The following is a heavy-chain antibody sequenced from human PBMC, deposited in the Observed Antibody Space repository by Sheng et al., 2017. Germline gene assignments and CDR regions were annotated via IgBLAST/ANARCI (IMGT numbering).Heavy chain of an antibody. CDR2: IKSKTDGGTT. D-gene: IGHD1-26*01. CDR1: GFTFSNAW. CDR3: TTGMGGSYPFDY. J-gene: IGHJ4*02. V-gene: IGHV3-15*01. Sequence: EVQLVESGGGLVKPGGSLRLSCAASGFTFSNAWMSWVRQAPGKGLEWVGRIKSKTDGGTTDYAAPVKGRFTISRDDSKNTLYLQMNSLKTEDTAVYYCTTGMGGSYPFDYWGQGTLVTVSS.